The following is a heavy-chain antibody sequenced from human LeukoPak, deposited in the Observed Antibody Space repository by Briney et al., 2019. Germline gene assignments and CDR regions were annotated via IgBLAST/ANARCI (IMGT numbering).Heavy chain of an antibody. CDR2: INTNTGNP. D-gene: IGHD2-2*01. J-gene: IGHJ5*02. V-gene: IGHV7-4-1*02. Sequence: ASVNVSCKASGYTFTSYAMNWVRQAPGQGLEWMGWINTNTGNPTYAQGFTGRFVFSLDTSVSTAYLQISSLKAEDTAVYYCARERGIVVVPAASRKYNWFDPWGQGTLVTVSS. CDR1: GYTFTSYA. CDR3: ARERGIVVVPAASRKYNWFDP.